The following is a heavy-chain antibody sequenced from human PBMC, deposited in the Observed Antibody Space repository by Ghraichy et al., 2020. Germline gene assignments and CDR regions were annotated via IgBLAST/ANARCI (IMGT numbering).Heavy chain of an antibody. V-gene: IGHV1-2*02. J-gene: IGHJ6*04. D-gene: IGHD6-19*01. CDR1: GYTFTGYY. Sequence: ASVKVSCKASGYTFTGYYMHWVRQAPGQGLEWMGWINPNSGGTNYAQKFQGRVTMTRDTSISTAYMELSRLRSDDTAVYYCARDKYSSGRELYFHYYYGMDVWGKGTTVTVSS. CDR2: INPNSGGT. CDR3: ARDKYSSGRELYFHYYYGMDV.